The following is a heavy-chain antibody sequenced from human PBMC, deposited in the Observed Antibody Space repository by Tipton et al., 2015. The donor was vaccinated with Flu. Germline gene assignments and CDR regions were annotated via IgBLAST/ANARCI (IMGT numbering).Heavy chain of an antibody. J-gene: IGHJ4*02. CDR1: GDSMNTDDFS. V-gene: IGHV4-30-2*01. Sequence: PSLTCSVSGDSMNTDDFSWSWIRQPPGKALEWIGYIYYNGNTFYNPSFRSRVSMSIDRSKTEFSLKLKPVTAADTAVYLCSRGLATFGPSTPFDHWGQGALVTVSS. CDR2: IYYNGNT. CDR3: SRGLATFGPSTPFDH. D-gene: IGHD3-16*01.